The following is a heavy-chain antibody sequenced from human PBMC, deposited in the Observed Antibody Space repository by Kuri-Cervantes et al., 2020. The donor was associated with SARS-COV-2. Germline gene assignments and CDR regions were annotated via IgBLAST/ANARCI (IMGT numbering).Heavy chain of an antibody. Sequence: ESLKISCTVSGGSISSYYWSWIRQPPGKGLEWIWYIYYSGSTNYNPSLKSRVTISVDTSKNQFSLKLSSVTAADTAVYYCARENWNYFGYWGQGTLVTVSS. CDR3: ARENWNYFGY. V-gene: IGHV4-59*01. CDR1: GGSISSYY. D-gene: IGHD1-1*01. J-gene: IGHJ4*02. CDR2: IYYSGST.